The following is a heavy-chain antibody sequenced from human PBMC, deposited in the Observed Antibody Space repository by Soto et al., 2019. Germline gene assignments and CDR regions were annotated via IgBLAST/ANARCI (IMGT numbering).Heavy chain of an antibody. V-gene: IGHV4-39*01. Sequence: SETLSLTCTVSGGSISSSSYYWGWIRQPPGKGLEWIGSIYYSGSTYYNPSLKSRVTISVDTSKNQFSLKLSSVTAADTAVYYFARRPLIPVAGTDYWGQGTLVTVSS. CDR1: GGSISSSSYY. J-gene: IGHJ4*02. CDR3: ARRPLIPVAGTDY. D-gene: IGHD6-19*01. CDR2: IYYSGST.